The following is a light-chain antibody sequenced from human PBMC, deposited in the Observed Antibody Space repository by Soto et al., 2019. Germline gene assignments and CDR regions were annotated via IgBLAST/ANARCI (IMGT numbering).Light chain of an antibody. J-gene: IGKJ3*01. CDR1: QSISSW. V-gene: IGKV1-5*03. CDR2: KAS. Sequence: DIQMTQSPSTLSASVGDRVTITCRASQSISSWLAWYQQKPGKAPKLLIYKASTLESGVPSRFSGSGSGTEFTLTISSLQPDDFETYYCQQSFTFGPVTKVYIK. CDR3: QQSFT.